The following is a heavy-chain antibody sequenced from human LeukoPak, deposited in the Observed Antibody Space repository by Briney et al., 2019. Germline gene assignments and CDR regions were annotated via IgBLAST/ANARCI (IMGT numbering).Heavy chain of an antibody. CDR2: VSGSGGTT. D-gene: IGHD4-17*01. CDR1: GFMFSSYA. V-gene: IGHV3-23*01. Sequence: PGGSLRLSCVASGFMFSSYAMSWVRQAPGKGLEWVSSVSGSGGTTYYADSVKGRFTISRDNSKNTLYLQMNSLRAEDTAVYYCARALYRDYVADDAFDIWGQGTMVTVYS. J-gene: IGHJ3*02. CDR3: ARALYRDYVADDAFDI.